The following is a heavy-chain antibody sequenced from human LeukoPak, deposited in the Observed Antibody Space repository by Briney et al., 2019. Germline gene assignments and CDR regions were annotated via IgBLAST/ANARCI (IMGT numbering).Heavy chain of an antibody. D-gene: IGHD3-10*01. Sequence: SETLSLTCTVSGGAISSYYWSWIRQPPGKGLEWIGSIYYSGRSNYNPSLKSRVTMSVDTSKNQFSLKLTSVSAADTAVYYCARDRFGELDYWGQGALVTVSS. CDR3: ARDRFGELDY. J-gene: IGHJ4*02. CDR1: GGAISSYY. V-gene: IGHV4-59*01. CDR2: IYYSGRS.